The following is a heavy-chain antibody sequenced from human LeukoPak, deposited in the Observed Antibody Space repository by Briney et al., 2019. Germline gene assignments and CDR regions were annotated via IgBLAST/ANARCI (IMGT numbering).Heavy chain of an antibody. V-gene: IGHV4-59*01. D-gene: IGHD3-10*01. CDR1: GGSISRYY. CDR3: AREITMVRGISWFDP. Sequence: PSETLSLTCTVSGGSISRYYWSWIRQPPGKGLEWIGYIYYSGSTNYNPSLKSRVTISVDTSKNQFSLKLSSVTAADTAVYYCAREITMVRGISWFDPWGQGTLVSVSS. CDR2: IYYSGST. J-gene: IGHJ5*02.